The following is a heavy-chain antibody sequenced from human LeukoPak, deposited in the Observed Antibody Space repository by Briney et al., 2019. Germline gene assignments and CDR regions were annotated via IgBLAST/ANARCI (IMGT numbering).Heavy chain of an antibody. J-gene: IGHJ4*02. CDR1: GGTFISYA. CDR3: ARDGSGYDHGVRSSPDY. Sequence: GASVKVSCKASGGTFISYAISWVRQAPGQGLEWMGGIIPIFGTANYAQKFQGRVTITADESTSTAYMELSSLRSEDTAVYYCARDGSGYDHGVRSSPDYWGQGTLVTVSS. D-gene: IGHD5-12*01. CDR2: IIPIFGTA. V-gene: IGHV1-69*13.